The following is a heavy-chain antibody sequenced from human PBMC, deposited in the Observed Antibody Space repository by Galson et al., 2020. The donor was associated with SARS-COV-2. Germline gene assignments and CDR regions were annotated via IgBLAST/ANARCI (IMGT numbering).Heavy chain of an antibody. D-gene: IGHD2-15*01. J-gene: IGHJ5*02. CDR1: GGSVSSNTYY. V-gene: IGHV4-39*07. CDR2: IYYGGNT. Sequence: SETLSLTCTVSGGSVSSNTYYWGWIRQPPGKGLEWIGSIYYGGNTYYNPSLKSRVTPSVDTSKDQFSLKLTSVIAADTAVYYCVRDPGYCTGGSCHSFGWFDPWGQGTLVTVSS. CDR3: VRDPGYCTGGSCHSFGWFDP.